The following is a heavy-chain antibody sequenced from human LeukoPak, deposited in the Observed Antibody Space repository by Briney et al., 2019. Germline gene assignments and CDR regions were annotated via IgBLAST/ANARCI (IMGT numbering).Heavy chain of an antibody. V-gene: IGHV4-59*01. CDR3: ARDGSGWYGMDV. D-gene: IGHD6-19*01. CDR1: GGSISSYY. J-gene: IGHJ6*04. Sequence: SETLSLTCTVSGGSISSYYWSWIRQPPGQGLEWIGYIYYSGSTNYNPSLKSRVTISVDTSKNQFSLKLSSVTAADTAVYYCARDGSGWYGMDVWGKGTTVTVSS. CDR2: IYYSGST.